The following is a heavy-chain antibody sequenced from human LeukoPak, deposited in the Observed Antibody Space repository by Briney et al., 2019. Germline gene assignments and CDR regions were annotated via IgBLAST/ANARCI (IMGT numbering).Heavy chain of an antibody. CDR3: AKGATYYYDSSGYHPVLDY. D-gene: IGHD3-22*01. V-gene: IGHV3-23*01. J-gene: IGHJ4*02. CDR1: GFTFSSYG. Sequence: GGSLRLSCAASGFTFSSYGMSWVRQAPGKGLEWVSRISGSGGSTYYADSVKGRFTISRDNSKNTLYLQMNSLRAEDTAVYYCAKGATYYYDSSGYHPVLDYWGQGTLVTVSS. CDR2: ISGSGGST.